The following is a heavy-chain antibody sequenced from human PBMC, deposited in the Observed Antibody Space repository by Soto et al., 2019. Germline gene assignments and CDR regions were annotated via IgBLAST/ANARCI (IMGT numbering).Heavy chain of an antibody. CDR2: IYYSGST. D-gene: IGHD6-13*01. CDR3: ARAPLNIAAAGTGPDY. CDR1: GGSISSGGYY. J-gene: IGHJ4*02. Sequence: PSETLSLTCTVSGGSISSGGYYWSWIRQHPXKGLEWIGYIYYSGSTYYNPSLKSRVTISVDTSKNQFSLKLSSVTAADTAVYYCARAPLNIAAAGTGPDYWGQGTLVTVSS. V-gene: IGHV4-31*03.